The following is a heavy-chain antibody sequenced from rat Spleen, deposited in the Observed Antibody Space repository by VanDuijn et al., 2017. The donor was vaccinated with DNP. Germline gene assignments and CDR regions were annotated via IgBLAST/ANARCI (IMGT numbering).Heavy chain of an antibody. D-gene: IGHD1-4*01. CDR2: MSYTRST. CDR1: GYSITNNY. Sequence: EVQLQESGPGLVKPSQSLSLTCSVTGYSITNNYWGWIRKFPGNKMELMGYMSYTRSTGYNPSLGSRISITRDTSKNQFFLQLNSVTTEDTATYYCARTSGFDYWGQGVMVRVSS. CDR3: ARTSGFDY. V-gene: IGHV3-1*01. J-gene: IGHJ2*01.